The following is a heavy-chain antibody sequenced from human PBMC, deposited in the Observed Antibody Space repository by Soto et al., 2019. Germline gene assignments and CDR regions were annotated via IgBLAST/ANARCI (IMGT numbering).Heavy chain of an antibody. CDR2: ITDSSDTV. Sequence: EVQLVESGGGLVQPGGSLRLSCVASGFSFSNYHMNWVRQAPGKGLEWVSYITDSSDTVHYADSVRGRFTISRDNAESSLYLQMNSLRDEDTAVYFCARDFGHGYYLDYWGRGTLVTVSS. CDR1: GFSFSNYH. V-gene: IGHV3-48*02. J-gene: IGHJ4*02. CDR3: ARDFGHGYYLDY. D-gene: IGHD3-3*01.